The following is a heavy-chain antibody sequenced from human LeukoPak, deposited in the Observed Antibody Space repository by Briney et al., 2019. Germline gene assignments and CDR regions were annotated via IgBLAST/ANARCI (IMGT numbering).Heavy chain of an antibody. CDR3: ARNVWFGESLYYFDY. D-gene: IGHD3-10*01. CDR1: GYTFTSYG. V-gene: IGHV1-18*01. CDR2: ISAYNGNT. J-gene: IGHJ4*02. Sequence: ASVKVSCKASGYTFTSYGISWVRQAPGQGLEWMGWISAYNGNTNYAQKLQGRVTMTTDTSTSTAYMELRSLRSDDTAVYYCARNVWFGESLYYFDYWGQGTLVTVSS.